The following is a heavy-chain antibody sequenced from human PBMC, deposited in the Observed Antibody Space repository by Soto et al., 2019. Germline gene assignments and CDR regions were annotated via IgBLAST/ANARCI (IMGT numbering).Heavy chain of an antibody. CDR2: ISSSSSTI. CDR3: ARDQSSSWLSGDY. J-gene: IGHJ4*02. Sequence: EVQLVESGGGLVQPGGSLRLSCAASGFTFSSYSMNWVRKAPGKGLEWVSYISSSSSTIYYADSVKGRFTISRDNAKNSLYLQMNSLRAEDTAVYYCARDQSSSWLSGDYWGQGTLVTVSS. CDR1: GFTFSSYS. V-gene: IGHV3-48*01. D-gene: IGHD6-13*01.